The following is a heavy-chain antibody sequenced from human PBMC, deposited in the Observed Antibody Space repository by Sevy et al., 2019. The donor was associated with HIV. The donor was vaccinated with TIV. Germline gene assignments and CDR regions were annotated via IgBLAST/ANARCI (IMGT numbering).Heavy chain of an antibody. CDR2: IFSDGTTK. CDR3: ARESGSDWYLDS. V-gene: IGHV3-30*12. Sequence: GGSLRLSCTVSGFIFNNKGTHWVRQAPGRGLEWVAAIFSDGTTKYYGDSVKGRFTISRDNSKNALFLQMNSLRVDDTALYYCARESGSDWYLDSWGQGTLVTVSS. J-gene: IGHJ4*02. CDR1: GFIFNNKG. D-gene: IGHD2-21*02.